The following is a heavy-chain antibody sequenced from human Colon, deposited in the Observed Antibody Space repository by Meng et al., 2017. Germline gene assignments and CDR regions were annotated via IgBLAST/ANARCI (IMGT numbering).Heavy chain of an antibody. CDR3: TRNFGDYRPIDF. CDR1: GFTFSDYG. CDR2: IRSEAFGGTA. Sequence: GGSLRLSCTASGFTFSDYGVSWFRQAPGKGLEWVGFIRSEAFGGTAEYAASVEGRFTISRDDSKSIAYLQMNSLKTEDTDVYYCTRNFGDYRPIDFRGQGTLVTVSS. D-gene: IGHD4-17*01. J-gene: IGHJ4*02. V-gene: IGHV3-49*03.